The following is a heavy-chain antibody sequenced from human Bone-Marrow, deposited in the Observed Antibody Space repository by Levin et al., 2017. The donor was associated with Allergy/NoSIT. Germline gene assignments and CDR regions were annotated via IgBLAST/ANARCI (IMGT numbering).Heavy chain of an antibody. V-gene: IGHV4-39*07. J-gene: IGHJ6*02. D-gene: IGHD6-6*01. Sequence: SETLSLTCTVSGDSVDSALSYWGWIRQPPGKGLEWIGGIYYFGTTSYTPSLKSRVTISIDTSKNQFSLNLTSVTAADTAVYYCARDRIYSSSSGITYSYGMGVWGQGTTVTVSS. CDR1: GDSVDSALSY. CDR3: ARDRIYSSSSGITYSYGMGV. CDR2: IYYFGTT.